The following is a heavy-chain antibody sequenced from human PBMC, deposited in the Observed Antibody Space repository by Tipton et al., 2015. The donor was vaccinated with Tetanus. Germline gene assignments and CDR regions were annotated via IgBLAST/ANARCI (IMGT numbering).Heavy chain of an antibody. V-gene: IGHV4-39*01. Sequence: TLSLTCSVSGGSIRGGTFNWGWSRQPPGKGLEWIGSIYESGDTYYNPSLKSRVTISVDTAKIQFSLNLNSMAAADTGVYYCAGHHCVFFTPFDYLGQGNLFT. CDR1: GGSIRGGTFN. D-gene: IGHD2-21*01. J-gene: IGHJ4*02. CDR3: AGHHCVFFTPFDY. CDR2: IYESGDT.